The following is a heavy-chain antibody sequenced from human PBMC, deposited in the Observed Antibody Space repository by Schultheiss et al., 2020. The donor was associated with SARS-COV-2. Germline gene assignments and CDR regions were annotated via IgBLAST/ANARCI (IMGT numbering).Heavy chain of an antibody. CDR2: IIPIFGTA. CDR1: GGTFSSYA. D-gene: IGHD6-13*01. J-gene: IGHJ6*02. CDR3: ASTYSRTRVRYYYYGMDV. Sequence: SVKVSCKASGGTFSSYAISWVRQAPGQGLEWMGRIIPIFGTANYAQKFQGRVTITADKSTSTAYMELSSLRSEDTAVYYCASTYSRTRVRYYYYGMDVWGQGTTVTVSS. V-gene: IGHV1-69*06.